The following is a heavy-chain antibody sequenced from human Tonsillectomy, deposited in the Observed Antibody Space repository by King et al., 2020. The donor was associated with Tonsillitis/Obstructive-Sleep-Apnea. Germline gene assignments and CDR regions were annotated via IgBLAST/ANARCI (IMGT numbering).Heavy chain of an antibody. D-gene: IGHD6-6*01. V-gene: IGHV5-51*01. J-gene: IGHJ6*03. CDR2: IYPGDPDT. Sequence: QLVQSGAEVKKPGESLKISCKGSGYSFTSYWIGWVRQMPGKGLEWMGIIYPGDPDTRYSPSFQGQVTISADKSISTAYLQWSSLKASDTAMYYCASREYSSSSPNYMDVWGKGTTVTVSS. CDR3: ASREYSSSSPNYMDV. CDR1: GYSFTSYW.